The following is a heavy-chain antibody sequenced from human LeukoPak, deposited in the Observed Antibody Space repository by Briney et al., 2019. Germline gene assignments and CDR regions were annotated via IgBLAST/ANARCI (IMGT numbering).Heavy chain of an antibody. CDR2: IYYSGST. Sequence: SETLSLTCTVSGGSISSYYWSWIRQPPGKGLEYIGYIYYSGSTNNNPSLKSRVTISVDTSKNQFSLKLTSVTAADTAVYHCARHGGIIAAAGTRAFDIWGQGTMVTVSS. CDR1: GGSISSYY. CDR3: ARHGGIIAAAGTRAFDI. D-gene: IGHD6-13*01. V-gene: IGHV4-59*08. J-gene: IGHJ3*02.